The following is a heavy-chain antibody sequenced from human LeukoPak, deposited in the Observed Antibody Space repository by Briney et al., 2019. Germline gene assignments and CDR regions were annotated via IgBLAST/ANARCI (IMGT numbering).Heavy chain of an antibody. D-gene: IGHD1-1*01. V-gene: IGHV1-2*02. J-gene: IGHJ4*02. Sequence: ASVKVSCKASGYTFTGYYMRWVRQAPGQGLEWMGWINPNSGGTNYAQKFQGRVTMTRDTSISTAYMELSRLRSDDTAVYYCARPRYSWNDAYYFDYWGQGTLVTVSS. CDR3: ARPRYSWNDAYYFDY. CDR2: INPNSGGT. CDR1: GYTFTGYY.